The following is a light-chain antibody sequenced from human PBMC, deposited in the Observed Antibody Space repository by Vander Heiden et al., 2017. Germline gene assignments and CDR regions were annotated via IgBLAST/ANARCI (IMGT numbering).Light chain of an antibody. J-gene: IGLJ2*01. Sequence: QSALTQPPSASGSPGQSVTISCTGTSNDVGGYNYVSWYQHHPRKAPKLMIYEVSKRPSGVPDRFSGSKSGNTASLTVSGLQAEDEADYYGSSYTGINNLVFGGGTKLTVL. CDR3: SSYTGINNLV. V-gene: IGLV2-8*01. CDR1: SNDVGGYNY. CDR2: EVS.